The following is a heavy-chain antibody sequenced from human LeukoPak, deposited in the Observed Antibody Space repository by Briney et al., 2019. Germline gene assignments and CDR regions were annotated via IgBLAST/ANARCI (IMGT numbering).Heavy chain of an antibody. Sequence: GGSLRLSCAASGFTFSSYAMSWVRQAPGKGLEWVSAISGSGGSTYYADSVKGRFTISRDNSKNTLYLQMNSLRAEDTAVYYCANDSYYYDSSGYWNYWGQGTLVTVSS. J-gene: IGHJ4*02. CDR2: ISGSGGST. V-gene: IGHV3-23*01. CDR3: ANDSYYYDSSGYWNY. CDR1: GFTFSSYA. D-gene: IGHD3-22*01.